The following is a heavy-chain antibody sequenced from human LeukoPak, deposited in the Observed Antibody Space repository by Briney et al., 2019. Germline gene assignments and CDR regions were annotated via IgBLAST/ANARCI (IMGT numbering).Heavy chain of an antibody. J-gene: IGHJ6*02. Sequence: GGSLRLSCAASGFTFSSYAMSWVRQAPGKGLEWVAVISYDGSNKYYADSVKGRFTISRDNSKNTLYLQMNSLRAEDTAVYYCARVEGCSSTSCPFYYYGMDVWGQGTTVTVSS. CDR1: GFTFSSYA. CDR2: ISYDGSNK. D-gene: IGHD2-2*01. V-gene: IGHV3-30-3*01. CDR3: ARVEGCSSTSCPFYYYGMDV.